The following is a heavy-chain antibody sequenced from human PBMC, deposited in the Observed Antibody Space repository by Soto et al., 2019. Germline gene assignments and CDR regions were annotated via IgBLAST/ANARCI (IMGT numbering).Heavy chain of an antibody. CDR3: AAAGYCTNGVCYYYYYYGMDV. J-gene: IGHJ6*02. V-gene: IGHV1-58*01. Sequence: SVKVSFKASGFTFTSSAVQWVRQARGQRLEWIGWIVVGSGNTNYAQKFQERVTITRDMSTSTAYMELSSLRSEDTAVYYCAAAGYCTNGVCYYYYYYGMDVWGQGTTVTVSS. CDR1: GFTFTSSA. D-gene: IGHD2-8*01. CDR2: IVVGSGNT.